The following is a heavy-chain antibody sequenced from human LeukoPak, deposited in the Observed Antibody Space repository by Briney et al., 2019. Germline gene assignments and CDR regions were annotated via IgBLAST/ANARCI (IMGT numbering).Heavy chain of an antibody. CDR2: INPNSGGT. V-gene: IGHV1-2*06. J-gene: IGHJ4*02. D-gene: IGHD5-18*01. CDR1: GYTFTGYY. Sequence: GASVTVSFTAFGYTFTGYYMHWVRQAPGQGLEWMGRINPNSGGTNYAQKFQGRVTMTRDTSISTAYMELSRLRSDDTAVYYCARDRGGYSSPYYFDYWGQGTLVTVSS. CDR3: ARDRGGYSSPYYFDY.